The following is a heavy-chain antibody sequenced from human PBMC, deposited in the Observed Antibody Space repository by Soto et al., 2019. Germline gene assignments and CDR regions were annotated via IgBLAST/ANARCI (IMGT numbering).Heavy chain of an antibody. CDR3: AKEFHYYYYMDV. CDR2: ISWNSGSI. V-gene: IGHV3-9*01. Sequence: GGSLRLSCAASGFTFDDYAMHWVRQAPGKGLEWVSGISWNSGSIGYADSVKGRFTISRDNAKNSLYLQMNSLRAEDTALYYCAKEFHYYYYMDVWGKGTTVTVSS. J-gene: IGHJ6*03. CDR1: GFTFDDYA.